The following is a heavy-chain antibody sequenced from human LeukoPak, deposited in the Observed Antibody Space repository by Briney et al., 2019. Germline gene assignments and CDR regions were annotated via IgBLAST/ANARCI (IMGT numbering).Heavy chain of an antibody. CDR3: AKSTRGTTVVTGFDY. D-gene: IGHD4-23*01. CDR1: GFTFSSYG. Sequence: GGSLRLSCAASGFTFSSYGMHWVRQAPGKGLEWVAVISYDGSNKYYADSVKGQFTISRDNFKNTLYLQMNSLRAEDTAVYYCAKSTRGTTVVTGFDYWGQGTLVTVSS. J-gene: IGHJ4*02. V-gene: IGHV3-30*18. CDR2: ISYDGSNK.